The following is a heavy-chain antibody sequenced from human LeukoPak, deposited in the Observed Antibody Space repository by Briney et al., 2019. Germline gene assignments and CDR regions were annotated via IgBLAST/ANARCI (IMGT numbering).Heavy chain of an antibody. D-gene: IGHD7-27*01. J-gene: IGHJ4*02. CDR1: GGTFSSYA. CDR3: VRTPPNWGFDY. V-gene: IGHV1-8*02. CDR2: MSPNSGDT. Sequence: RASVKVSCKASGGTFSSYAINWVRQATGQGLEWMGWMSPNSGDTGYAQKFQGRVTMTSDSFISTAYMELSSLRSEDTAIYYCVRTPPNWGFDYWGQGTLVTVSS.